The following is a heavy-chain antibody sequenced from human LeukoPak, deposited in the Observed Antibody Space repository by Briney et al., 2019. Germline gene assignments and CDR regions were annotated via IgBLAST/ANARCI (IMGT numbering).Heavy chain of an antibody. V-gene: IGHV4-30-4*08. CDR1: GGSISSGDYY. Sequence: SQTLSLTCTVSGGSISSGDYYWIWIRQPPGKGLEWIGYIYYSGSTYYNPSLKSRVTISLDTSKNQFSLKLISVTAADTAVYYCARHGYNDYNDAFDIWGQGTMVTVSS. D-gene: IGHD4-11*01. CDR3: ARHGYNDYNDAFDI. J-gene: IGHJ3*02. CDR2: IYYSGST.